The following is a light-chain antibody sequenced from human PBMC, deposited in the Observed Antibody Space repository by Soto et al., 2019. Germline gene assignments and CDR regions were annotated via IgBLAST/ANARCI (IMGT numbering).Light chain of an antibody. CDR3: CSHAGTYIYV. V-gene: IGLV2-11*01. CDR2: DVS. J-gene: IGLJ1*01. Sequence: QSVLTQPRSVSGSPGQSVTISCTGTSSDVGGYNYVSWYQQHPGKAPKLMIYDVSKRPSGVPDRFSGFKSGNTASLTISGLQAEDEADYSCCSHAGTYIYVFVTGTKVTVL. CDR1: SSDVGGYNY.